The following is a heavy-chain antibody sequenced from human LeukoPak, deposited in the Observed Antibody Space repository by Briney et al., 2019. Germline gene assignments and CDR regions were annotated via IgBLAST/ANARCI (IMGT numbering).Heavy chain of an antibody. D-gene: IGHD1-7*01. CDR1: GGSVSSYY. CDR3: ARDNWNYGSSMDV. Sequence: SETLSLTCTVSGGSVSSYYWSWIRQPPGKGLEGVGYIYYSGSTNYNPSLKSRVTISVDTSKNQFSLKLSSVPAADTPVYHCARDNWNYGSSMDVWGQGTTVTVSS. V-gene: IGHV4-59*02. CDR2: IYYSGST. J-gene: IGHJ6*02.